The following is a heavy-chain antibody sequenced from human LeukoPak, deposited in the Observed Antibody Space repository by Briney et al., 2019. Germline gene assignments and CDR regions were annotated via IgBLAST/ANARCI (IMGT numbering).Heavy chain of an antibody. CDR2: IKQDGSEK. J-gene: IGHJ4*02. D-gene: IGHD6-19*01. Sequence: GGSLRLSCAASGFTFSSYWMSWVRQAPGKGLEWVANIKQDGSEKYYVDSVKGRFTISRDNAKNSLYLQMNSLRAEDTAVYYCASLHPLIAVDGTGFDYWGQGTLVTVSS. CDR1: GFTFSSYW. V-gene: IGHV3-7*01. CDR3: ASLHPLIAVDGTGFDY.